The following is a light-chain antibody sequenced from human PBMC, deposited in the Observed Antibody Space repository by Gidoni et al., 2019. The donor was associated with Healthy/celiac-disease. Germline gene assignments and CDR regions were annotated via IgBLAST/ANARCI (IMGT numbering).Light chain of an antibody. CDR3: QQYDNLPFT. J-gene: IGKJ3*01. CDR2: DAS. Sequence: DIQMTQYPSSLSASVGDRVTITCQASQDISNYLNWYQQKPGKAPKLLIYDASNLETVVPSRFSGSGSGTDFTFTISSLQPEDIATYYCQQYDNLPFTFGPGTKVDIK. CDR1: QDISNY. V-gene: IGKV1-33*01.